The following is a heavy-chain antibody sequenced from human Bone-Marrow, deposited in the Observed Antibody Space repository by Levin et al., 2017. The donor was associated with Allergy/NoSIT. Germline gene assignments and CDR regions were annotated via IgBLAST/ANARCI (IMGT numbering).Heavy chain of an antibody. D-gene: IGHD3-10*01. CDR1: GYTFTSYG. V-gene: IGHV1-3*01. Sequence: GASVKVSCKASGYTFTSYGIHWVRQAPGQRLEWMGWINAGNGNTEYSQKFQGRVTITRDTSASTAYMELSSLRSEDTAVHYCARIVWGSGSQNYFDYWGQGTLVTVSS. J-gene: IGHJ4*02. CDR3: ARIVWGSGSQNYFDY. CDR2: INAGNGNT.